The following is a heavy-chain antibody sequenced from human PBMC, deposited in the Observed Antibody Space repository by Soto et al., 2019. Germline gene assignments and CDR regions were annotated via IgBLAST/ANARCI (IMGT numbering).Heavy chain of an antibody. Sequence: PSETLALTCTVSGGSISSGGYYWTLIRQHPGKGLEWIGYIYYTGSAYYNPSLKTRLTLSIDTSRSQFSLKLSSVTTADTAVYYGGRRHTGSSRGLGVGAKGT. J-gene: IGHJ6*04. CDR1: GGSISSGGYY. V-gene: IGHV4-31*03. CDR2: IYYTGSA. CDR3: GRRHTGSSRGLGV. D-gene: IGHD2-21*01.